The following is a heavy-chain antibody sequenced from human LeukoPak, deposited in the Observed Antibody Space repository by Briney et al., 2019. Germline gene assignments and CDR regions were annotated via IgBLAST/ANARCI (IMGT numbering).Heavy chain of an antibody. CDR1: GFTFSSYS. Sequence: GGSLRLSCAASGFTFSSYSMYWVRQAPGKGLEWVSYISSTSSTIHYADSVKGRFTISRDNAKNSLYLQMNSLRAEDTAVYYCARDYLRFGDGWGQGTLVTVSS. J-gene: IGHJ4*02. V-gene: IGHV3-48*04. CDR3: ARDYLRFGDG. CDR2: ISSTSSTI. D-gene: IGHD5/OR15-5a*01.